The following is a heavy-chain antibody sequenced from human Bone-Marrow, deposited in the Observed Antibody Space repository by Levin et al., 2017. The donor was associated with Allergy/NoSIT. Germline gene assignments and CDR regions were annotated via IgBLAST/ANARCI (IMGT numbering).Heavy chain of an antibody. V-gene: IGHV3-48*01. J-gene: IGHJ6*02. CDR1: GFIFGDYS. CDR3: TREGSKITYLYYYGMDV. CDR2: ISSGSATI. D-gene: IGHD1-14*01. Sequence: HAGGSLRLSCAASGFIFGDYSMNWVRQSPGKGLEWVAFISSGSATIYYADSMKGRFTISRDNDNNLLYLQMNSLRAEDTAVYYCTREGSKITYLYYYGMDVWGQGTTVTVSS.